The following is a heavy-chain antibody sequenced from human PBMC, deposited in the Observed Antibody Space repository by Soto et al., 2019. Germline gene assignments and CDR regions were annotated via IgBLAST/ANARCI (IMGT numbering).Heavy chain of an antibody. J-gene: IGHJ5*02. D-gene: IGHD3-3*01. Sequence: QVQLQESGPGLVKPSGTLSLTCAVSGGSISSRNWWSWVRQPQGTGLEWSGEIYPRGTTNDNPSLESRVTIAVDKSKNQFSLKLSSVTAAATAVYYCARGVTTDYDLWSGYYTPRDWFDPWGQGTLVTVSS. V-gene: IGHV4-4*02. CDR3: ARGVTTDYDLWSGYYTPRDWFDP. CDR1: GGSISSRNW. CDR2: IYPRGTT.